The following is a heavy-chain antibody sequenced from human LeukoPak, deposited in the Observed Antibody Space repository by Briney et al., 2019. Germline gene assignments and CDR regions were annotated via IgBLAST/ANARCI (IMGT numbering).Heavy chain of an antibody. Sequence: GGSLRLSCAASGFTFSSYSMNWVRQAPGKGLERVSSISSSSSYIYYADSVKGRFAISRDNAKNSLYLQMNSLRAEDTAVHYCAREDFWSGYSIDCWGQGTLVTVSS. V-gene: IGHV3-21*01. CDR3: AREDFWSGYSIDC. J-gene: IGHJ4*02. D-gene: IGHD3-3*01. CDR1: GFTFSSYS. CDR2: ISSSSSYI.